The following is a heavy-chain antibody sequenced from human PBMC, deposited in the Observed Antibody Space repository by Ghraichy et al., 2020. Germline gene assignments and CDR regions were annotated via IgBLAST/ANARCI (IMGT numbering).Heavy chain of an antibody. D-gene: IGHD3-22*01. Sequence: SETLSLTCTVSGGSISSSSYYWGWIRQPPGKGLEWIGSIYYSGSTYYNPSLKSRVTISVDTSKNQFSLKLSSVTAADTAVYYWARHLKEYYDSSGYYYGSPNAEYFQDWGQGTLVTVSS. J-gene: IGHJ1*01. V-gene: IGHV4-39*01. CDR2: IYYSGST. CDR3: ARHLKEYYDSSGYYYGSPNAEYFQD. CDR1: GGSISSSSYY.